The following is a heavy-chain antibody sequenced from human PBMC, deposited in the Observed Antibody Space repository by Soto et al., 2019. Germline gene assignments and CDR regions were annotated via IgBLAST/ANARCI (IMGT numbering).Heavy chain of an antibody. CDR3: ARGGYSGNSKDPFYI. D-gene: IGHD6-25*01. Sequence: GESLKISCKGSGYTFTAYWIGWVRQMPGKGLEWMGIIYPGDSDTRYSPSFQGQVTISADKSISTAYLQWSSLKASDTAMFYCARGGYSGNSKDPFYIWGPGTMVTVPS. CDR1: GYTFTAYW. CDR2: IYPGDSDT. J-gene: IGHJ3*02. V-gene: IGHV5-51*01.